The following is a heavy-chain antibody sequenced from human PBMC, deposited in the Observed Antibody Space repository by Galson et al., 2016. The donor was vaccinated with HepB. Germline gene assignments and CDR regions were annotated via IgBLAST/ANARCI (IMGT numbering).Heavy chain of an antibody. Sequence: SLRLSCAASGFTFGCCGMHWVRQAPGKGLEWVAVISYDGSDKYYSDSVKGRFTISRDNSNNTLRLQMNSLRADDTAVCYCAKDTSAPAGISPWGQGALVTVSS. D-gene: IGHD6-13*01. V-gene: IGHV3-30*18. CDR1: GFTFGCCG. J-gene: IGHJ4*02. CDR2: ISYDGSDK. CDR3: AKDTSAPAGISP.